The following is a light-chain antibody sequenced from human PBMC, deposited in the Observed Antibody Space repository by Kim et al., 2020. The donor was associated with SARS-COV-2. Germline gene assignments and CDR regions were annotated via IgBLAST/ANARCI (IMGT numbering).Light chain of an antibody. CDR3: QHYGGSPRYS. V-gene: IGKV3-20*01. Sequence: EIVLTQSPGTLSPSPGERATLSCRASQTINTLYLAWYQHKPGQAPRLLIHGTSNRATGIPDRFSGRGSGTDFTLTISRLEPEDFAVYYCQHYGGSPRYSFGQGTRVDIK. J-gene: IGKJ2*01. CDR1: QTINTLY. CDR2: GTS.